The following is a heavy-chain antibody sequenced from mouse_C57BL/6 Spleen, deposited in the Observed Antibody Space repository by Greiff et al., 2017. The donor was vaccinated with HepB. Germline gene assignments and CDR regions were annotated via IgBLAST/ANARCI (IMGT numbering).Heavy chain of an antibody. J-gene: IGHJ2*01. V-gene: IGHV1-64*01. CDR1: GYTFTSYW. CDR2: IHPNSGST. Sequence: VQLQQPGAELVKPGASVKLSCKASGYTFTSYWMHWVKQRPGQGLEWIGMIHPNSGSTNYNEKFKSKATLTVDKSSSTAYMQLSSLTSEDSAVYYCARSANWDGYFDYWGQGTTLTVSS. D-gene: IGHD4-1*01. CDR3: ARSANWDGYFDY.